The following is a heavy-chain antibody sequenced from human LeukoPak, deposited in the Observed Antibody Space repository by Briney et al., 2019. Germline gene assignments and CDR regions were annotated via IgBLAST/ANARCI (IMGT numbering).Heavy chain of an antibody. D-gene: IGHD3-10*01. CDR2: IHHSGVT. V-gene: IGHV4-4*02. CDR3: ARGELLWFGELSGYGMDV. J-gene: IGHJ6*02. Sequence: SETLSLTCDVSGGSISTENTWWTWVRQPPGKGLMWVGDIHHSGVTNYNPSLRSRVTISLDKSKNQFSLNLNSVTAADTAVYYCARGELLWFGELSGYGMDVWGQGTTVTVSS. CDR1: GGSISTENTW.